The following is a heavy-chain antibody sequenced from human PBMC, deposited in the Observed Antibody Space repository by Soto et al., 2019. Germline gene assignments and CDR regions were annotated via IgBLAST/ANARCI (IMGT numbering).Heavy chain of an antibody. CDR1: GFPFDDFA. CDR2: ISSSSSYA. D-gene: IGHD3-3*01. J-gene: IGHJ4*02. CDR3: ARAPGGIFGVVLYYFDY. Sequence: GGSLRLSCTGSGFPFDDFAINWVRQAPGKGLEWVSYISSSSSYANYADSVKGRFTISRDNAKNSLYLQMNSLRAEDTAVYYCARAPGGIFGVVLYYFDYWGQGTLVTVSS. V-gene: IGHV3-11*06.